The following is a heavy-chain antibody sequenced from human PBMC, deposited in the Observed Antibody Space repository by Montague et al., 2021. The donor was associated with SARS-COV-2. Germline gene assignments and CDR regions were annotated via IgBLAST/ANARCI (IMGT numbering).Heavy chain of an antibody. V-gene: IGHV4-39*01. Sequence: SETLSLTCTVSGGSISSSSYYWGWIRQPPGKGLEWIGSIYYSGSTYYNPSLKSRVTISVDTSKNQFSLKLSSVTAADTAVYYCATYYDILTGYYIDGFVIWGQGTMVTVSS. CDR2: IYYSGST. CDR1: GGSISSSSYY. J-gene: IGHJ3*02. D-gene: IGHD3-9*01. CDR3: ATYYDILTGYYIDGFVI.